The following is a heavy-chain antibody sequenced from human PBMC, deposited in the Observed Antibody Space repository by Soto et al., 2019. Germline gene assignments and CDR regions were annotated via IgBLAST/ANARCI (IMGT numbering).Heavy chain of an antibody. J-gene: IGHJ4*02. Sequence: QVQLVESGGGVVQPGRSLRLSCAASGFTFSSYAMHWVRQAPGKGLEWVAVISYDGSNKYYADSVKGRFTISRDNSKNPLYLQMNSLRAEDTAVYYCARAPITVTMAYYFDYWGQGTLVTVSS. CDR1: GFTFSSYA. CDR3: ARAPITVTMAYYFDY. D-gene: IGHD4-17*01. CDR2: ISYDGSNK. V-gene: IGHV3-30-3*01.